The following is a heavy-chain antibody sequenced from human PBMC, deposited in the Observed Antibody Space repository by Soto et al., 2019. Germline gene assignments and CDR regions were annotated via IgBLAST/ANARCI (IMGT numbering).Heavy chain of an antibody. V-gene: IGHV4-39*01. D-gene: IGHD2-8*02. CDR1: GASISINTHY. CDR3: ARLYEGKTGGS. CDR2: IYYTGNS. J-gene: IGHJ5*02. Sequence: SETLSLTCTVSGASISINTHYWAWIRQPPGSGLEWIGSIYYTGNSSYNPSLKSRVTTSVDTSKNQFSLNLSSVTAADTAVYYCARLYEGKTGGSWGRGTLVPVSS.